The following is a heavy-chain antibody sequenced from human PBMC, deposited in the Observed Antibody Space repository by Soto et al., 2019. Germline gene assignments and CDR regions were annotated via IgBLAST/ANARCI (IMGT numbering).Heavy chain of an antibody. J-gene: IGHJ4*02. CDR2: ISTYNGNT. CDR1: GYTFTSYA. V-gene: IGHV1-18*01. CDR3: ARDRSNRGWDFDH. D-gene: IGHD6-19*01. Sequence: ASVKVSCKASGYTFTSYAISWVRQAPGQGLEWMGWISTYNGNTNYAQNLQGRVTMTTDTSTSTAYMELRSLRSDDTAVYYCARDRSNRGWDFDHGGQGTRVPVPS.